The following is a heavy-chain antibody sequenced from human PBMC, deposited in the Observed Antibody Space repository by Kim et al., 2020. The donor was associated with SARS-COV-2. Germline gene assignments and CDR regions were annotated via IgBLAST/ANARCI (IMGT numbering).Heavy chain of an antibody. CDR3: ARGFVAAAGTVLKSAFDI. V-gene: IGHV4-61*02. CDR1: GGSISSGSYY. CDR2: IYTSGST. J-gene: IGHJ3*02. Sequence: SETLSLTCTVSGGSISSGSYYWSWIRQPAGKGLEWIGRIYTSGSTNYNPSIKSRVTISVDTSKNQFSLKLSSVTAADTAVYYCARGFVAAAGTVLKSAFDIWGQGTIVTVSS. D-gene: IGHD6-13*01.